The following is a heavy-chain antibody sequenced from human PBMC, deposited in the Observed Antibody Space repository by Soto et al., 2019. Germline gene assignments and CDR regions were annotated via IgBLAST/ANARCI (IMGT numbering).Heavy chain of an antibody. J-gene: IGHJ5*02. CDR2: IYYSGST. CDR1: GGSISSSSYY. D-gene: IGHD2-15*01. CDR3: ARSSLYCSGGSCYSVFWGTRIGWAHWFDP. V-gene: IGHV4-39*01. Sequence: PSETLSLTCTVSGGSISSSSYYWGWIRQPPGKGLEWIGSIYYSGSTYYNPSLKSRVTISVDTSKNQFSLKLSSVTAADTAVYYCARSSLYCSGGSCYSVFWGTRIGWAHWFDPWGQGTLVTVSS.